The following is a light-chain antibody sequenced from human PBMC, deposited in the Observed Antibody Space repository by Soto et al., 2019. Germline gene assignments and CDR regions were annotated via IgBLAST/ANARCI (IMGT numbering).Light chain of an antibody. V-gene: IGKV3-20*01. J-gene: IGKJ1*01. CDR2: GAS. CDR3: QQSGSSPRT. CDR1: QSVSSY. Sequence: EIVLTQSPGTLSLSPGERATLSCRASQSVSSYLAWYQQKPGQAPRLLIYGASSRATGIPDRFSGSGSGTDFTLTISRLEPEDVAVYFCQQSGSSPRTFGQGTKVEIK.